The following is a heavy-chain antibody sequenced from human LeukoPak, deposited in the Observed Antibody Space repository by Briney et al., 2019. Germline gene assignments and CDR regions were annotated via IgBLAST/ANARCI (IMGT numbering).Heavy chain of an antibody. CDR2: IIPIFGTA. CDR3: TTQSAYCGGDCPAGDY. V-gene: IGHV1-69*13. Sequence: GASVKVSCKASGGTFSSYAISWVRQAPGQGLEWMGGIIPIFGTANYAQKFQGRVTITADESTSTAYMELSSLRSEDTAVYYCTTQSAYCGGDCPAGDYWGQGTLVTVSS. D-gene: IGHD2-21*01. CDR1: GGTFSSYA. J-gene: IGHJ4*02.